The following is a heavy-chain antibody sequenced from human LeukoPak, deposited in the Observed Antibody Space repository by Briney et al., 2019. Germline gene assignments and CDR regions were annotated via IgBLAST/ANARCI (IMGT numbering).Heavy chain of an antibody. V-gene: IGHV3-30*18. CDR3: AKDVGYYDSSGMTDY. D-gene: IGHD3-22*01. Sequence: PGGSLRLSCAASGFTFSSYGMHWVRQAPGKGLEWVAVISYDGSNKYYADSVKGRFTISRDNSKNTLYLQMNSLRAEDTAVYYCAKDVGYYDSSGMTDYWGQGTLVTVSS. CDR2: ISYDGSNK. CDR1: GFTFSSYG. J-gene: IGHJ4*02.